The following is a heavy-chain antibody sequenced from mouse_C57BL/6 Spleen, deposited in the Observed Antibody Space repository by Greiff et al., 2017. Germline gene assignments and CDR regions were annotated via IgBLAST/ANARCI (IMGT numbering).Heavy chain of an antibody. V-gene: IGHV1-4*01. J-gene: IGHJ2*01. CDR3: GYGSSYFDY. D-gene: IGHD1-1*01. Sequence: VQLQQSGAELARPGASVKMSCKASGYTFTSYTMHWVKQRPGQGLEWIGYINPGGGYTKYNQKFKDKATFTADKSSSTAYMQMSSLTSEDSAVYYCGYGSSYFDYWGQGTTLTVSS. CDR2: INPGGGYT. CDR1: GYTFTSYT.